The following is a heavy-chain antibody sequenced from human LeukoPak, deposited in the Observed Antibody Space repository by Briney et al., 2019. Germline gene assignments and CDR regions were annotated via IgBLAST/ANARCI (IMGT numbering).Heavy chain of an antibody. CDR3: VRPDIVTVPLGC. J-gene: IGHJ4*02. CDR1: GFTFSSYW. Sequence: GGSLRLSCAASGFTFSSYWMHWVRQAPGKGLVWVSRINTDGGITDYADSVKGRFTISRDSAKNTLYLQVNSLRAEDTAIYYCVRPDIVTVPLGCWGQGTLVTVSS. D-gene: IGHD2-2*01. CDR2: INTDGGIT. V-gene: IGHV3-74*01.